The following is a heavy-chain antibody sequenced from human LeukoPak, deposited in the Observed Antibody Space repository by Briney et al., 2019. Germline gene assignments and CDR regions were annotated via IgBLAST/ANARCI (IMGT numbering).Heavy chain of an antibody. J-gene: IGHJ3*02. D-gene: IGHD3-22*01. V-gene: IGHV4-38-2*01. CDR2: IYHSGST. CDR3: ARVNNYYGTSAYYYEGAFDI. CDR1: RYSINSGYY. Sequence: KASETLSLTCVVSRYSINSGYYWGWIRQPPGKGLEWIGSIYHSGSTYYNPSLKSRVTISADTSKNQFSLKLTSVTAADTAVYYCARVNNYYGTSAYYYEGAFDIWGQGTMVTVSS.